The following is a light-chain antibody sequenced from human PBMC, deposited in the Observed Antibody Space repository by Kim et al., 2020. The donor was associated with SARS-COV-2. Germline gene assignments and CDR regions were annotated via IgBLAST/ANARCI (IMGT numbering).Light chain of an antibody. V-gene: IGLV2-8*01. Sequence: QSALTQPPYASGSPGQSVTISCSGTSSDFGGYNYVSWYQQHPGKAPKLIIYEVTKRPSGVPDRFSGSKSGNTASLTVSGLQAEDEADYYCTTHGGYNYVFGTGTKVTVL. CDR1: SSDFGGYNY. CDR3: TTHGGYNYV. CDR2: EVT. J-gene: IGLJ1*01.